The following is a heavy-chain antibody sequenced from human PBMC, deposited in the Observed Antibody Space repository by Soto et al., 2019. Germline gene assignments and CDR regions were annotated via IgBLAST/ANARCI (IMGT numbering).Heavy chain of an antibody. Sequence: LSLTCTVSGGSISSYYWSWIRQPPGKGLGWIGYIYYSGSTNYNPSLKSRVTISVDTSKNQFSLKLSSVTAADTAVYYCARDSGSYYLYFQHWGQGTLVTVSS. D-gene: IGHD1-26*01. CDR2: IYYSGST. J-gene: IGHJ1*01. CDR1: GGSISSYY. V-gene: IGHV4-59*01. CDR3: ARDSGSYYLYFQH.